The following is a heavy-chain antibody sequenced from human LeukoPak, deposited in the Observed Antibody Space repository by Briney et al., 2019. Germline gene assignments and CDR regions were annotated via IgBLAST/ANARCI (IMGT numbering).Heavy chain of an antibody. D-gene: IGHD5-18*01. CDR3: ARGQDTAMVPFDY. CDR2: ISSSSSYV. Sequence: GGSLRLSCAASGFTFSSYSMNWVRQAPGKGLEWVSSISSSSSYVYYADSVKGRFTISRDNAKNSLYLQMNSLRAEDTAVYYCARGQDTAMVPFDYWGQGTLVTVS. CDR1: GFTFSSYS. J-gene: IGHJ4*02. V-gene: IGHV3-21*01.